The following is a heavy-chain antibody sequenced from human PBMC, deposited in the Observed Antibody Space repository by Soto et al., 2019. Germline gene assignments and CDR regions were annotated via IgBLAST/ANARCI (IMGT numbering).Heavy chain of an antibody. CDR2: ISGSGGST. D-gene: IGHD3-3*01. J-gene: IGHJ5*02. V-gene: IGHV3-23*01. CDR3: AKDHTYYDFWSVFDP. Sequence: GGSLRLSCSASGFTFSSYAMSWVRQAPGKGLEWVSAISGSGGSTYYADSVKGRFTISRDNSKNTLYLQMNSLRAEDTAVYYCAKDHTYYDFWSVFDPWGQGTLVTVSS. CDR1: GFTFSSYA.